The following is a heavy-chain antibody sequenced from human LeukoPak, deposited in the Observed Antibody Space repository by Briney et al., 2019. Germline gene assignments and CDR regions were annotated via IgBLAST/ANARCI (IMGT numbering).Heavy chain of an antibody. V-gene: IGHV1-69*05. CDR3: EREGGITVFGVAQPGGAFDI. CDR2: IIPIFGKA. Sequence: SVKVSCKASGGTFSSYAITWVRQAPGQGLEWMGGIIPIFGKAKYAQKVQGRVTMSTDESTSTAYMELSSLRSEDTAVYYCEREGGITVFGVAQPGGAFDIWGQGTMVTVSS. CDR1: GGTFSSYA. J-gene: IGHJ3*02. D-gene: IGHD3-3*01.